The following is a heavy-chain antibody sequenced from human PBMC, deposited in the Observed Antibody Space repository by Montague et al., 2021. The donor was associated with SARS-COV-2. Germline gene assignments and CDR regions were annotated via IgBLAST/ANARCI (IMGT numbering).Heavy chain of an antibody. Sequence: SRRLSCAASGFTFSTYAMSWVRQAPGKGLEWVSSVTGSGGATYYADSVKGRFTISRDNSKNTVFLHMNSLRAEDTAVYYCARHVGMERVTYGMDVWGQGTTVTVSS. D-gene: IGHD3-3*01. CDR1: GFTFSTYA. CDR3: ARHVGMERVTYGMDV. V-gene: IGHV3-23*01. CDR2: VTGSGGAT. J-gene: IGHJ6*02.